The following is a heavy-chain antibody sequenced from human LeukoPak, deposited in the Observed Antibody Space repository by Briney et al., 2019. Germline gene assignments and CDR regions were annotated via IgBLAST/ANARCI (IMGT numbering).Heavy chain of an antibody. J-gene: IGHJ3*02. Sequence: PGGSLRLSCAASGFTFSSYSMNWVRQAPGKGLEWVSSISSSSSYIYYADSVKGRFTISRDNAKNSLYLQMNSLRAEDTAVYYCAGGGYYDFWSGYYDAFDMWGQGTMVTVSS. CDR2: ISSSSSYI. CDR3: AGGGYYDFWSGYYDAFDM. V-gene: IGHV3-21*01. D-gene: IGHD3-3*01. CDR1: GFTFSSYS.